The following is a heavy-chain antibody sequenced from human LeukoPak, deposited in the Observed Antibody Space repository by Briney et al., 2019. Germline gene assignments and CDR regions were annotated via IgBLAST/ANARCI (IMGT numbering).Heavy chain of an antibody. J-gene: IGHJ4*02. Sequence: ASVKVSCKTSGFIFTDYFIHWVRQAPGQGLEYVGVMYLTTATSWSAQPLRHRVTMTGDTSTDTVYMKLRSLTSEDTAIYYCAREEPHSYTFDYWGQGTLVAVSS. V-gene: IGHV1-46*04. CDR1: GFIFTDYF. CDR3: AREEPHSYTFDY. CDR2: MYLTTATS. D-gene: IGHD1-26*01.